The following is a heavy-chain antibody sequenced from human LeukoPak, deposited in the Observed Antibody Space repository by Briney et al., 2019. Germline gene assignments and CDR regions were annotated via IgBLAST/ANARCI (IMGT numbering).Heavy chain of an antibody. CDR2: TYYRSKWYY. Sequence: SQTLSLTCAISGDSVSRDTTAWRWIRQSPSRGLERLARTYYRSKWYYDYAPSVKGRIIINPDTSKNHFSLQLNSVTPEDTAIYYCARDSSESLLMFDCWDQGALVTVSS. CDR3: ARDSSESLLMFDC. CDR1: GDSVSRDTTA. J-gene: IGHJ4*02. V-gene: IGHV6-1*01. D-gene: IGHD1-26*01.